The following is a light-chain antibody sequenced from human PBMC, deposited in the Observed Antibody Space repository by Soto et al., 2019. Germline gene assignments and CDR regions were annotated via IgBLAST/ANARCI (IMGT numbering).Light chain of an antibody. V-gene: IGKV1-39*01. Sequence: DIHMTQSPSSLSASLGDGVTITWRASQSIGKHLNWYQQKPGKAPKFLIYASSSLQSGVPSRFSGSGSGTDFTLTINSLQPEDFATYYCQQGYTSAITFGQGTRLEIK. J-gene: IGKJ5*01. CDR2: ASS. CDR3: QQGYTSAIT. CDR1: QSIGKH.